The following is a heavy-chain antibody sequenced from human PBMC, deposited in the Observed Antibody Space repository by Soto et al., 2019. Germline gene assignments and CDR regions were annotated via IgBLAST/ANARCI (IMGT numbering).Heavy chain of an antibody. Sequence: SVKVYFKASGGPFSSYAISLVREAPGQGLEWMGGIIPIFGTANYAQKFQGRVTITADESTSTAYMELSSLRSEDTAVYYCARDLSAAYCGGDCYYNDAFDIWGQGTLVTVSS. CDR2: IIPIFGTA. D-gene: IGHD2-21*02. CDR3: ARDLSAAYCGGDCYYNDAFDI. J-gene: IGHJ3*02. V-gene: IGHV1-69*13. CDR1: GGPFSSYA.